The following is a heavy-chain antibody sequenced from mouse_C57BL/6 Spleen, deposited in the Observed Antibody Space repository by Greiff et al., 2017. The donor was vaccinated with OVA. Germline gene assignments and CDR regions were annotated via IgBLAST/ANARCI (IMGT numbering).Heavy chain of an antibody. Sequence: QVQLQQPGAELVKPGASVKLSCKASGYTFTSYWMQWVKQRPGQGLEWIGEIDPSDSYTNYNHKLKGTATLTVDTSSSTAYMHLSSLKSEDSAVDYCARRGYDGYRDAMDYWGQGTSVTVSS. CDR2: IDPSDSYT. D-gene: IGHD2-3*01. CDR3: ARRGYDGYRDAMDY. J-gene: IGHJ4*01. CDR1: GYTFTSYW. V-gene: IGHV1-50*01.